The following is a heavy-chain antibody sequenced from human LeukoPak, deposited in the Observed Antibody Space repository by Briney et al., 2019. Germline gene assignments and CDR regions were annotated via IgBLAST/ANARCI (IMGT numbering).Heavy chain of an antibody. CDR1: GFTFSSYS. Sequence: GGSLRLSCAASGFTFSSYSMNWVRQAPGKGLEWVSSISSSSSYIYYADSVKGRFTISRDNAKNSLYLQMTSLRAEDTAVYYCAREGKYCSSTSCYRALFDYWGQGTLVTVSS. CDR3: AREGKYCSSTSCYRALFDY. CDR2: ISSSSSYI. J-gene: IGHJ4*02. D-gene: IGHD2-2*02. V-gene: IGHV3-21*01.